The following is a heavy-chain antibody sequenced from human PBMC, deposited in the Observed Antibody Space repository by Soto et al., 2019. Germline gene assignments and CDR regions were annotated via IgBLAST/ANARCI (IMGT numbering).Heavy chain of an antibody. CDR1: GGSISSGGYY. CDR3: ARGLERTYYYDSSGYGPTFDP. CDR2: IYYSGST. J-gene: IGHJ5*02. D-gene: IGHD3-22*01. V-gene: IGHV4-31*03. Sequence: TLSLTCTVSGGSISSGGYYWSWIRQHPGKGLEWIGYIYYSGSTYYNPSLKSRVTISVDTSKNQFPLKLSSVTAADTAVYYCARGLERTYYYDSSGYGPTFDPWGQGTLVTVSS.